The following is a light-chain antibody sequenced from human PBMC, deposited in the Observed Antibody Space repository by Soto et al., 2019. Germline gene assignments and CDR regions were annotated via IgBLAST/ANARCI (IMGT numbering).Light chain of an antibody. J-gene: IGLJ2*01. CDR2: MVT. CDR1: SSDIGSHDR. CDR3: SSYTTSSTVL. Sequence: QSALTQPPSVSGSPGQSVTISCTGTSSDIGSHDRVSWYQQPPGTAPKLMIYMVTYRPSGVPDRFSGSKSGNTASLTISGLQAEDEGDYYCSSYTTSSTVLFGGGTKLTVL. V-gene: IGLV2-18*02.